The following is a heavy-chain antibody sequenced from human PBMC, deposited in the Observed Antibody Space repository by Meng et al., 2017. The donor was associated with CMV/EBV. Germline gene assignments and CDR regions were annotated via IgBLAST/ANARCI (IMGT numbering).Heavy chain of an antibody. CDR1: GYTFTSYD. J-gene: IGHJ6*02. CDR3: ARAHSSSWYSWAYYYYGMDV. Sequence: ASVKVSCKASGYTFTSYDINWVRQATGQGLEWMGWMNPNGGNTGYAQKFQGRVTMTRNTSISTAYMELSSLRSEDTAVYYCARAHSSSWYSWAYYYYGMDVWGQGTTVTVSS. D-gene: IGHD6-13*01. CDR2: MNPNGGNT. V-gene: IGHV1-8*01.